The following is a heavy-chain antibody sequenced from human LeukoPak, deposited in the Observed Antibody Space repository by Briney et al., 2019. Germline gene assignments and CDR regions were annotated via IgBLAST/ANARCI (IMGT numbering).Heavy chain of an antibody. CDR3: ARRSRYCSSTSCYRSVDTAMVNYYEYGMDV. V-gene: IGHV3-33*01. J-gene: IGHJ6*02. D-gene: IGHD2-2*02. Sequence: GRSLRLSCAASGFTFSSYGMHWVRQAPGKGLEWVAVIWYDGSNKYYADSVKGRFTISRDNSKNTLYLQMNSLRAEDTAVYYCARRSRYCSSTSCYRSVDTAMVNYYEYGMDVWGQGTTVTVSS. CDR1: GFTFSSYG. CDR2: IWYDGSNK.